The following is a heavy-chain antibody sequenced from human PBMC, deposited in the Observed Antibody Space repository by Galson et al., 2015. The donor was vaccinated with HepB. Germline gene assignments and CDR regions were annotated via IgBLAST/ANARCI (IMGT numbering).Heavy chain of an antibody. CDR3: ARVRTRRPPHYDDGLDV. CDR1: GDSVSSNTAA. V-gene: IGHV6-1*01. Sequence: CAIPGDSVSSNTAAWNWIRQSPSRGLEWLGRTYYRAKWYQDYAVSVKSRMTINSDTSKNQFSLHLDSVTPEDTAVYYCARVRTRRPPHYDDGLDVWGQGTTVTVSS. D-gene: IGHD5-24*01. CDR2: TYYRAKWYQ. J-gene: IGHJ6*02.